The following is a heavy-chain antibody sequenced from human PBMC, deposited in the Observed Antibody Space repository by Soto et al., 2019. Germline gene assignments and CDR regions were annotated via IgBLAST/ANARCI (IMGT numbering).Heavy chain of an antibody. CDR2: ISAYNGHT. Sequence: GASVKVSCKASGYTFTNYGISWVRQAPGQGLEWMGWISAYNGHTNYAQKFQGRVIMTTDTFTSTAYMELRSLRSDDTAVYYCARGPPRRYSYGQGLDYWGQGTLVTVSS. V-gene: IGHV1-18*04. CDR1: GYTFTNYG. CDR3: ARGPPRRYSYGQGLDY. D-gene: IGHD5-18*01. J-gene: IGHJ4*02.